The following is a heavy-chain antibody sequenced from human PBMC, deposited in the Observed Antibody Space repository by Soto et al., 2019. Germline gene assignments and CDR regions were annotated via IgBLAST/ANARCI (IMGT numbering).Heavy chain of an antibody. V-gene: IGHV4-59*01. CDR1: GGSISGYY. CDR3: ARVLFQLEKYFHYYYGMDV. D-gene: IGHD6-13*01. CDR2: IYYRGST. Sequence: QVQLQESGPGLVKPSETLSLTCTVSGGSISGYYWSWIRQSPGKGLEYIGYIYYRGSTNYNPSLKSRVDISVDTSKNQFSLELSSVTAADTAVYYCARVLFQLEKYFHYYYGMDVWGQGTTVTVSS. J-gene: IGHJ6*02.